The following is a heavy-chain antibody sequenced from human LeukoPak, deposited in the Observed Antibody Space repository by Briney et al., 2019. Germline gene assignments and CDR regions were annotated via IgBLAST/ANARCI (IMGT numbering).Heavy chain of an antibody. CDR3: ARDESHKYDFWSGYRGYYFDY. CDR2: IYYSGST. CDR1: GGSISSYY. D-gene: IGHD3-3*01. V-gene: IGHV4-59*01. J-gene: IGHJ4*02. Sequence: PSETLSLTCTVSGGSISSYYWSWIRQPPGKGLEWIGYIYYSGSTNYNPSLKSRVTISVDTSKNQFSLKLSSVTAADTAVYYCARDESHKYDFWSGYRGYYFDYWGQGTLVTVSS.